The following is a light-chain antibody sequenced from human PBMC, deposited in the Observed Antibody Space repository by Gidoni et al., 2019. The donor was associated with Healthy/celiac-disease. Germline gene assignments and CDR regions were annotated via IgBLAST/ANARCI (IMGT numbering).Light chain of an antibody. CDR2: AAS. CDR1: QSISSY. Sequence: DIHLTHSPSSLSASVGDRVTITCRASQSISSYLHWYQQKPGQAPKLLIYAASSVQSGVPSRFSGSGSGTDFTLTISRLQPEDFATYYCQQSYSTPLTFGGGTKVEIK. V-gene: IGKV1-39*01. J-gene: IGKJ4*01. CDR3: QQSYSTPLT.